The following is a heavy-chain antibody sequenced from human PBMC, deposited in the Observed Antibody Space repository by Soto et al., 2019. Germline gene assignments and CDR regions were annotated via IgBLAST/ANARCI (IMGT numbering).Heavy chain of an antibody. D-gene: IGHD6-13*01. J-gene: IGHJ6*03. CDR1: GYTFTSYD. V-gene: IGHV1-8*01. CDR2: MNPNSGNT. CDR3: ARAGAAASFGYYSYYYIDV. Sequence: QVQLVQSGAEVKKPGASVKVSCKASGYTFTSYDINWVRQATGQGLEWMGWMNPNSGNTGYAQKFQGRVTMTRNTSISTAYMELSSLRSEDTAVYYGARAGAAASFGYYSYYYIDVWGKGTTVTVSS.